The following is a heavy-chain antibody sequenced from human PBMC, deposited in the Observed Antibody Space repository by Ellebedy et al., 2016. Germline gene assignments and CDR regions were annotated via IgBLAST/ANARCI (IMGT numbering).Heavy chain of an antibody. J-gene: IGHJ4*02. CDR2: ITSSSSYI. D-gene: IGHD4-17*01. CDR1: GFTLSDYS. V-gene: IGHV3-21*04. CDR3: YYGHYSGS. Sequence: GGSLRLSXATSGFTLSDYSMNWVRQAPGKGLEWVSSITSSSSYIFYADSVKGRFTISRDNSRNTLYLQMNSLRAEDTAIYYCYYGHYSGSWGQGTLVTVSS.